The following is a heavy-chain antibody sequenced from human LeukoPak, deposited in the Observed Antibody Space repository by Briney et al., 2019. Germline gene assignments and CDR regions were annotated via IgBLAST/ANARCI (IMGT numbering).Heavy chain of an antibody. J-gene: IGHJ4*02. CDR3: ARADMSSDYTPNDY. V-gene: IGHV1-2*02. CDR2: INPNSGGT. CDR1: GYTFTDFY. Sequence: GASVKVSCKASGYTFTDFYMHWVRQAPGQGLEWMGWINPNSGGTNYAQRFQGRVTMTRDTSISTAYMELSRLRPDDTAVYYCARADMSSDYTPNDYWGQGTLVTVSS. D-gene: IGHD3-3*01.